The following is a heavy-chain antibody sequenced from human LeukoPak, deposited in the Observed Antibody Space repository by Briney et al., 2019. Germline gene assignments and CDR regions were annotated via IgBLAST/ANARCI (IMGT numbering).Heavy chain of an antibody. D-gene: IGHD6-13*01. Sequence: SETLSLTCAVYGGSFSGYYWSWIRQPPGKGLEWIGEINHSGSTNYNPSLKCRVTISVDTSKNQFSLKLSSVTAADTAVYYCARGVRYSSSWYEVWFDPWGQGTLVTVSS. CDR3: ARGVRYSSSWYEVWFDP. CDR2: INHSGST. J-gene: IGHJ5*02. CDR1: GGSFSGYY. V-gene: IGHV4-34*01.